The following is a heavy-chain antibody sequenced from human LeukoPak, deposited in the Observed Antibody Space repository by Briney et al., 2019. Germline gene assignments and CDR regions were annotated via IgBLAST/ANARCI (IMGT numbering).Heavy chain of an antibody. CDR3: ARDSPASGIAPTFDP. J-gene: IGHJ5*02. Sequence: ASVKVSFKASGYTFTSYGISWVRRAPGQGLEWMGWISAYNGNTNYAHKLQGRVTMTTDTSTSTAYMELRSLRSDDTAVYYCARDSPASGIAPTFDPWGQGTLVTVSS. CDR2: ISAYNGNT. CDR1: GYTFTSYG. D-gene: IGHD6-13*01. V-gene: IGHV1-18*01.